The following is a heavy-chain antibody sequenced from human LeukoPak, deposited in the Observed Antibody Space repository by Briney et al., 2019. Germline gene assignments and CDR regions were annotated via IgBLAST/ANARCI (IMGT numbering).Heavy chain of an antibody. CDR2: ISSSSSDI. CDR1: GFSFSSYS. Sequence: GGSLRLSCAASGFSFSSYSMSWVRQAPGKGLEWVSFISSSSSDIYHADSVKGRFTISRDNAKNSLFLQMNSLRAEDTAVYYCAKDLPAAVDWGQGTLVTVSS. V-gene: IGHV3-21*01. D-gene: IGHD2-2*01. CDR3: AKDLPAAVD. J-gene: IGHJ4*02.